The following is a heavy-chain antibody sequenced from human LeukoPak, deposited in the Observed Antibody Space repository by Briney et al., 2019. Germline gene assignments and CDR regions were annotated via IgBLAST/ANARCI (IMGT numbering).Heavy chain of an antibody. CDR2: ISASGGGT. CDR1: GFTFSSYA. D-gene: IGHD2-2*01. J-gene: IGHJ4*02. Sequence: PGGSLRLSCAASGFTFSSYAMTWVRQAPGKGLEWVSVISASGGGTSYADSVKGRSTISRDNSKNMLYLQMNSLSVEDTAVYYCAKGRSTSWKASYYFDYWGQRTQLTVSS. CDR3: AKGRSTSWKASYYFDY. V-gene: IGHV3-23*01.